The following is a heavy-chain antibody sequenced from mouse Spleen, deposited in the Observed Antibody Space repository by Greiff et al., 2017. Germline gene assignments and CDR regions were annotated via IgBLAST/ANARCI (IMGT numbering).Heavy chain of an antibody. Sequence: EVKLMESGGGLVKPGGSLKLSCAASGFTFSDYGMHWVRQAPEKGLEWVAYISSGSSTIYYADTVKGRFTISRDNAKNTLCLQMTSLRSEDTAMYYCARDGYYPLDYWGQGTTLTVSS. V-gene: IGHV5-17*01. CDR1: GFTFSDYG. CDR3: ARDGYYPLDY. CDR2: ISSGSSTI. D-gene: IGHD2-3*01. J-gene: IGHJ2*01.